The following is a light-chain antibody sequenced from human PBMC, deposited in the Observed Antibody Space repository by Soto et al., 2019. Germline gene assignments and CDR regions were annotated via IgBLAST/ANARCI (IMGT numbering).Light chain of an antibody. CDR1: SSDVGGYNH. V-gene: IGLV2-14*01. Sequence: QSVLTQPASVSGSPGQSITISCTGSSSDVGGYNHVSWYQQHPGKAPKLMIYEVSNRPSGISNRFSGSKSGNTASLTLSGLQAEDEADYYCSSYTSSSTLVFGGGTKLTVL. CDR3: SSYTSSSTLV. J-gene: IGLJ2*01. CDR2: EVS.